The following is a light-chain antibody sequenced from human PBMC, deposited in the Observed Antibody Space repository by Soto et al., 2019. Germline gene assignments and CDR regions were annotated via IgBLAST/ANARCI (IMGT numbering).Light chain of an antibody. CDR1: SSDVGGHNY. V-gene: IGLV2-14*01. CDR3: SSYASSSTQV. J-gene: IGLJ1*01. Sequence: QSVLTQPASVSGSPGQSITISCTGTSSDVGGHNYVSWYQQHPGKAPKLMIYEVSNRPSGVSNRFSGSKSGNTASLTISGLQAEDEADYYCSSYASSSTQVFGTGTKLTVL. CDR2: EVS.